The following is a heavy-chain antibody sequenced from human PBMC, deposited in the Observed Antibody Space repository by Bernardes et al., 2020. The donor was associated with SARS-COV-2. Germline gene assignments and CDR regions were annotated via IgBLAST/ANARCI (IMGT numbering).Heavy chain of an antibody. D-gene: IGHD3-10*01. Sequence: GSLRPPFAPSGLPVRATYMTWVRQAPGKGLGWVALIFSVGSQYNQDSVKGGSTAPGKNSKNTPYLQMNSLRAEDTAVYYCASVMATWDRGLFSNTYYFYGMDVWGQGTTVTVSS. CDR1: GLPVRATY. J-gene: IGHJ6*02. CDR3: ASVMATWDRGLFSNTYYFYGMDV. V-gene: IGHV3-66*01. CDR2: IFSVGSQ.